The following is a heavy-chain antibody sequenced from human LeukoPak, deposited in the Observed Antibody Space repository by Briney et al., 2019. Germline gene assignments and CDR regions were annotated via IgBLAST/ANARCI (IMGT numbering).Heavy chain of an antibody. CDR3: ARVGYSGYDWDY. Sequence: SETLSLTCAVYGGSFSGFSWNWIRQPPGKGLEWIGYIYYSGGTNYNPSLKSRVTISVDTSKNQFSLKLSSVTAADTAVYYCARVGYSGYDWDYWGQGTLVTVSS. CDR1: GGSFSGFS. V-gene: IGHV4-59*01. D-gene: IGHD5-12*01. J-gene: IGHJ4*02. CDR2: IYYSGGT.